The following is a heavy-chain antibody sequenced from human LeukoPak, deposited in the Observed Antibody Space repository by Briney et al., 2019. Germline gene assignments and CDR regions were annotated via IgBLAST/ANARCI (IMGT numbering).Heavy chain of an antibody. J-gene: IGHJ5*02. CDR2: IGSGSAGT. V-gene: IGHV3-23*01. D-gene: IGHD6-13*01. CDR1: GFTFAAYA. CDR3: ARPRLPVAGTRWFDP. Sequence: PGGSLRLSCAGSGFTFAAYAMSWVRQAPGKGLEWVSAIGSGSAGTHYADSAKGRFTIYRDDSKNTLYLQMNSLRVEDTAVYYCARPRLPVAGTRWFDPWGQGTLVTVSS.